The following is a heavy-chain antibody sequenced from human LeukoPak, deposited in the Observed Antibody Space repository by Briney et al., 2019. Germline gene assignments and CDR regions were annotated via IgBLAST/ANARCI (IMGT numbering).Heavy chain of an antibody. D-gene: IGHD3-16*01. CDR2: ISSSSSTI. V-gene: IGHV3-48*01. CDR1: GFTFSSYS. CDR3: TTDGGILARPLFDY. Sequence: GGSLRLSCAASGFTFSSYSMNWVRQAPGKGLEWVSYISSSSSTIYYADSVKGRFTISRDDSKNTLFLQMNSLKTEDTAVYYCTTDGGILARPLFDYWGQGTRVTVSS. J-gene: IGHJ4*02.